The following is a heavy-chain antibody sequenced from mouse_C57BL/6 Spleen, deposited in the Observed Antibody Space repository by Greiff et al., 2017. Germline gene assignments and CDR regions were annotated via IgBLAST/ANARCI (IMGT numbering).Heavy chain of an antibody. CDR1: GYSITSGYY. D-gene: IGHD1-1*01. Sequence: ESGPGLVKPSQSLSLTCSVTGYSITSGYYWNWIRQFPGNKLEWMGYISYDGSNNYNPSLKNRISITRDTSKNQFFLKLNSVTTEDTATYYCARGSTVGGYFDVWGTGTTVTVSS. CDR3: ARGSTVGGYFDV. CDR2: ISYDGSN. J-gene: IGHJ1*03. V-gene: IGHV3-6*01.